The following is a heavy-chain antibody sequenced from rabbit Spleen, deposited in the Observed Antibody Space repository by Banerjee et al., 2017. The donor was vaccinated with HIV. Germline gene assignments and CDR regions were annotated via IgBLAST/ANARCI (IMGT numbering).Heavy chain of an antibody. V-gene: IGHV1S45*01. J-gene: IGHJ4*01. Sequence: QEQLEESGGGLVKPGASLTLTCKASGFSLNSGYDMCWVRQAPGKGLEWIACINASTGKPVYATWASGRFTISRTSSTTVTLRMTSLTAADRATYFCARDLVGVIGWNFYLWGPGTLVTVS. CDR1: GFSLNSGYD. D-gene: IGHD1-1*01. CDR3: ARDLVGVIGWNFYL. CDR2: INASTGKP.